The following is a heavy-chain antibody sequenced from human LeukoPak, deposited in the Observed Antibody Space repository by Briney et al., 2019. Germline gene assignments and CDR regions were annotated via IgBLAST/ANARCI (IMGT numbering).Heavy chain of an antibody. D-gene: IGHD3-3*01. CDR2: IYYSGST. J-gene: IGHJ5*02. V-gene: IGHV4-59*01. CDR3: ARDHSDYDFWSGYYNWFDP. Sequence: SETLSLTCTVSGGSISSYYWSWIRQPPGKGLEWIGYIYYSGSTNYNPSLKSRVTISVDTSKNQFSLKLSSVTAADTAVYYCARDHSDYDFWSGYYNWFDPWGQGTLVTVSS. CDR1: GGSISSYY.